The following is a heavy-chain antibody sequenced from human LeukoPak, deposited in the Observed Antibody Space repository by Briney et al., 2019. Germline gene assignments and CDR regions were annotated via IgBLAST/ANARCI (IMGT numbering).Heavy chain of an antibody. J-gene: IGHJ6*02. D-gene: IGHD3-10*01. Sequence: SVKVSCKASGGTFSSYAISWVRQAPGHGLEWMGRIIPILGIANYAQEFQGRVTITADKSTSTAYMELSSLRSEDTAVYYCARDRGSGSYYKEPDYGMDVWGQGTTVTVSS. CDR1: GGTFSSYA. V-gene: IGHV1-69*04. CDR2: IIPILGIA. CDR3: ARDRGSGSYYKEPDYGMDV.